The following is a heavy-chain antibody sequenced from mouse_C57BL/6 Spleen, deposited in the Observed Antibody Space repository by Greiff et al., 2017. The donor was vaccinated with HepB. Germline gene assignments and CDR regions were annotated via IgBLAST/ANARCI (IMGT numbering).Heavy chain of an antibody. Sequence: EVQRVESGGGLVKPGGSLKLSCAASGFTFSDYGMHWVRQAPEKGLEWVAYISSGSSTIYYADTVKGRFTISRDNAKNTLFLQMTSLRSEDTAMYYCARVYYGSSYEAMDYWGQGTSVTVSS. CDR3: ARVYYGSSYEAMDY. CDR2: ISSGSSTI. CDR1: GFTFSDYG. D-gene: IGHD1-1*01. V-gene: IGHV5-17*01. J-gene: IGHJ4*01.